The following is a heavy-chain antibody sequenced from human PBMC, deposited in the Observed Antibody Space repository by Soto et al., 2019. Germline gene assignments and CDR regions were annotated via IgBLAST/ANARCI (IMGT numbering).Heavy chain of an antibody. CDR3: ANLGVGNYYGSGSYYKTLGYYYGMDV. D-gene: IGHD3-10*01. Sequence: LRLSCAASGFTFSSYGMHWVRQAPGKGLEWVAVISYDGSNKYYADSVKGRFTISRDNSKNTLYLQMNSLRAEDTAVYYCANLGVGNYYGSGSYYKTLGYYYGMDVWGQGTTVTVSS. J-gene: IGHJ6*02. CDR1: GFTFSSYG. V-gene: IGHV3-30*18. CDR2: ISYDGSNK.